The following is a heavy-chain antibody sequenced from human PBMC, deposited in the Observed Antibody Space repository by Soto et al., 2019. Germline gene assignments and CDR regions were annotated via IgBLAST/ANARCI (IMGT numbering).Heavy chain of an antibody. J-gene: IGHJ4*02. V-gene: IGHV3-9*01. D-gene: IGHD5-18*01. Sequence: EGQLEESGGALVQPGRSLRLSCAASGFTFDDYAMYWVRQVLGKGLEWVSSISWNSGNIGYADSVKGRFTTSRDNAENSLYLQMNSLRPEDTALYYCVRSKGGYSYGTPFDYWGQGTLVTVSS. CDR1: GFTFDDYA. CDR3: VRSKGGYSYGTPFDY. CDR2: ISWNSGNI.